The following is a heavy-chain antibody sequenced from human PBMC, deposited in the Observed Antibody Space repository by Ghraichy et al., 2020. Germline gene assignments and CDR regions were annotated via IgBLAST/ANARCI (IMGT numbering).Heavy chain of an antibody. CDR3: AKDLRSYDILTGSRYDY. J-gene: IGHJ4*02. CDR2: ISYDGSNK. Sequence: LSLTCAASGFTFSSYGMHWVRQAPGKGLEWVAVISYDGSNKYYADSVKGRFTISRDNSKNTLYLQMNSLRAEDTAVYYCAKDLRSYDILTGSRYDYWGQGTLVTVSS. D-gene: IGHD3-9*01. V-gene: IGHV3-30*18. CDR1: GFTFSSYG.